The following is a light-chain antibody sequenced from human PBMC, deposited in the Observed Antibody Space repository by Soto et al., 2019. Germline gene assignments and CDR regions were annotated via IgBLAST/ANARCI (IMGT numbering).Light chain of an antibody. Sequence: DIRMTQSPSSLSASVGDRVTITCRPSQSISSHLNWFQQKPGEAPTLLIYAASYLQSGVPSRFSGSGSGTDFNLTISSLQPEDFATDYCHQSDTTPYTFGQGTKVDI. V-gene: IGKV1-39*01. CDR3: HQSDTTPYT. CDR2: AAS. J-gene: IGKJ2*01. CDR1: QSISSH.